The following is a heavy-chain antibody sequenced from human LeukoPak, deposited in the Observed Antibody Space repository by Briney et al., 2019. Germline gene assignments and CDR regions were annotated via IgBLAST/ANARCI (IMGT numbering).Heavy chain of an antibody. CDR3: AKGQVRGVIEGDY. CDR1: GFTFDDYT. V-gene: IGHV3-43*01. D-gene: IGHD3-10*01. J-gene: IGHJ4*02. Sequence: GGSLRLSCAASGFTFDDYTMHWVRQAPGKGLEWVSLISWDGDSTYYAASMKGRFTISRDNSKNTLYLQMNSLRAEDTAVYYCAKGQVRGVIEGDYWGQGTLVTVSS. CDR2: ISWDGDST.